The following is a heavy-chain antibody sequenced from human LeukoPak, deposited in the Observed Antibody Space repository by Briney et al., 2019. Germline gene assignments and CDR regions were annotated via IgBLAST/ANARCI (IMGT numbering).Heavy chain of an antibody. CDR2: ISAYNGNT. V-gene: IGHV1-18*01. CDR3: ARDNSVRDEAWWFNP. Sequence: PTASVKVSCKASGYTFTSYGISWVRQAPGQGPEWMGWISAYNGNTNYAQKLQGRVTLTRDMSTSTDYLELSSLRSEDTAVYYCARDNSVRDEAWWFNPWGQGTLVTVSS. D-gene: IGHD5-24*01. CDR1: GYTFTSYG. J-gene: IGHJ5*02.